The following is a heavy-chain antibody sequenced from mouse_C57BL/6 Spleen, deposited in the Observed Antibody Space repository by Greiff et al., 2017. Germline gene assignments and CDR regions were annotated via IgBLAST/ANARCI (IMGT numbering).Heavy chain of an antibody. CDR1: GYTFTSYW. D-gene: IGHD2-5*01. Sequence: QVQLKQPGAELVKPGASVKMSCKASGYTFTSYWITWVKQRPGQGLEWIGDIYPGSGSTNYNEKFKSKATLTVETSSSTAYMQLSSLTSEDSAVYYCARGYYSNYPYAMDYWGQGTSVTVSS. CDR2: IYPGSGST. V-gene: IGHV1-55*01. J-gene: IGHJ4*01. CDR3: ARGYYSNYPYAMDY.